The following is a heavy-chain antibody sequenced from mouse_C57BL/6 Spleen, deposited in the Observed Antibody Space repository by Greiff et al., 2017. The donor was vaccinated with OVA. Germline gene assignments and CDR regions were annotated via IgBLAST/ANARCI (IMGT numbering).Heavy chain of an antibody. V-gene: IGHV1-81*01. J-gene: IGHJ2*01. Sequence: QVQLKQSGAELARPGASVKLSCKASGYTFTSYGISWVKQRTGQGLEWIGEIYPRSGNTYYNEKFKGKATLTADKSSSTAYKVHRSLTAEDSAVYCGARSEITTVVAEEDGWGKGTTLTVAS. D-gene: IGHD1-1*01. CDR2: IYPRSGNT. CDR1: GYTFTSYG. CDR3: ARSEITTVVAEEDG.